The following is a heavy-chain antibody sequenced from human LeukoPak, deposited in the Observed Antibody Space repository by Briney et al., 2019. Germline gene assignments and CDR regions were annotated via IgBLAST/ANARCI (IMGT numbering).Heavy chain of an antibody. D-gene: IGHD6-6*01. CDR1: GFTFSSYS. CDR2: ISSSSSYI. CDR3: ARDRGSIAARREIDY. V-gene: IGHV3-21*01. J-gene: IGHJ4*02. Sequence: GGSLRLSCAASGFTFSSYSMNWVRQAPGKGLEWVSSISSSSSYIYYADSVKGRFTISRDNAKNSLYLQMNSLRAEDTAVYYCARDRGSIAARREIDYWGQGTLVTVSS.